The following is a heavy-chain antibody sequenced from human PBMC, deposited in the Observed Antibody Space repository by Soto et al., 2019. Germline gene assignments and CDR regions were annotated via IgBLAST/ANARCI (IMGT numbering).Heavy chain of an antibody. V-gene: IGHV3-30*18. Sequence: GGSLRLSCAASGFTFSSYGMHWVRQAPGKGLEWVAVISYDGSNKYYADSVKGRFTISRDNSKNTLYLQMNSLRAEDTAVYYCAKLSGLDGIAVAGTDAFDIWGQGTMVTVSS. J-gene: IGHJ3*02. CDR3: AKLSGLDGIAVAGTDAFDI. CDR2: ISYDGSNK. CDR1: GFTFSSYG. D-gene: IGHD6-19*01.